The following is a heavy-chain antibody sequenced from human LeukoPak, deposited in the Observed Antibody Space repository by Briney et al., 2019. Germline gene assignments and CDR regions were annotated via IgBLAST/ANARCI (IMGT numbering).Heavy chain of an antibody. D-gene: IGHD3-3*01. V-gene: IGHV3-48*04. CDR1: GFTFSTYN. J-gene: IGHJ3*01. CDR3: ARLRDGVL. Sequence: GWSLRLSCAASGFTFSTYNVKLVRQAPGTGLVWVSYISSSGSTIYYADSVKGRFTISRDNAKNSLYLQMNSLRAEDTAVYYCARLRDGVLWGQGTMVTVSS. CDR2: ISSSGSTI.